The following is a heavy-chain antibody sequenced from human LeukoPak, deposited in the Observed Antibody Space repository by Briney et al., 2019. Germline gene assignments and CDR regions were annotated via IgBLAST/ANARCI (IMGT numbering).Heavy chain of an antibody. D-gene: IGHD3-22*01. CDR3: AKTLGYSGYFSP. CDR2: ISGSAGST. V-gene: IGHV3-23*01. CDR1: GFTFSSYA. J-gene: IGHJ5*02. Sequence: GGSLRLSCAASGFTFSSYAMNWVRQAPGKGLEWVSAISGSAGSTYYADSVKGRFTISRDNSKSTLYLQMNSLRAEDTAVYYCAKTLGYSGYFSPWGQGTLVTVSS.